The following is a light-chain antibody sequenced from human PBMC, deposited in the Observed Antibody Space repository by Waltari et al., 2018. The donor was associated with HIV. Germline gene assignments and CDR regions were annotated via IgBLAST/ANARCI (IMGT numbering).Light chain of an antibody. CDR3: SSYTSTTTVI. J-gene: IGLJ2*01. CDR1: SSDVGSHDY. CDR2: EVS. Sequence: QSALTQPASVSGAPGQSITISCTGTSSDVGSHDYVPWYQQHPGKAPKLMIFEVSHRPSGVSDRFSGSKSGNTASLTISGLLADDEADYYCSSYTSTTTVIFGGGTKVTVL. V-gene: IGLV2-14*01.